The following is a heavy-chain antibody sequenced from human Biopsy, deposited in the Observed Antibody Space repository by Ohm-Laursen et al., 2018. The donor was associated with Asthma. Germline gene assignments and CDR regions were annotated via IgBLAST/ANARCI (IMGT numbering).Heavy chain of an antibody. V-gene: IGHV4-31*03. CDR2: IYYSGSN. J-gene: IGHJ4*02. CDR3: ARAQDYYDSRGYYRSFDY. D-gene: IGHD3-22*01. Sequence: SLTLSFTCTVSNGTITSGGYYWTWLRQHPGKGLEWNGFIYYSGSNYYNPSLKSRVSISIDTSKNQFSLKLSSVTAADTAVYYCARAQDYYDSRGYYRSFDYWGQGTLVTVSS. CDR1: NGTITSGGYY.